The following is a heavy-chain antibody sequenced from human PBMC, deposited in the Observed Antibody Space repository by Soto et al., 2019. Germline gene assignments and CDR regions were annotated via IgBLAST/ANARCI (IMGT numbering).Heavy chain of an antibody. CDR1: GFTFRDYA. Sequence: GGSLRLSCEASGFTFRDYAIHCFRQSPVKWLEWVAAIPSDGSAQHYADSVKGRFSISRDNSKNTLSLQMNSLRPEDAALYYCARAVAGQVRSAWTWLDYWGQGTLVTVSS. V-gene: IGHV3-30-3*01. CDR2: IPSDGSAQ. D-gene: IGHD1-1*01. CDR3: ARAVAGQVRSAWTWLDY. J-gene: IGHJ4*02.